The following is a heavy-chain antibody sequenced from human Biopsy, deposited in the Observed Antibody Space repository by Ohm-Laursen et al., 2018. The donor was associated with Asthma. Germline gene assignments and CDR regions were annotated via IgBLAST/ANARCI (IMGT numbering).Heavy chain of an antibody. D-gene: IGHD6-19*01. CDR3: AREGVAGTHIED. J-gene: IGHJ4*02. V-gene: IGHV3-30-3*01. CDR2: ISYDGSSI. Sequence: RSLRLSCAASRFIYEMHCVRQAPGKGLEWVAVISYDGSSIYYADSVKGRFTISRDNSKNTLSLQMNSLTAEDTAVYYCAREGVAGTHIEDWGQGTLVTVSS. CDR1: RFIYE.